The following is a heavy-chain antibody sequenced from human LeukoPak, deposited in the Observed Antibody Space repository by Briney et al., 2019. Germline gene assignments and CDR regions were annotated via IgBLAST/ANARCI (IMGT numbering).Heavy chain of an antibody. Sequence: ASVKVSCKASGYTFTVYYMHWVRQAPGQGLEWMGWINPNSGGTNYAQKFQGRVTMTRDTSISTAYMELSRLRSDDTAVYYCARDAIVVVAATRNWFDPWGQGTLVTVSS. CDR3: ARDAIVVVAATRNWFDP. CDR2: INPNSGGT. V-gene: IGHV1-2*02. CDR1: GYTFTVYY. J-gene: IGHJ5*02. D-gene: IGHD2-15*01.